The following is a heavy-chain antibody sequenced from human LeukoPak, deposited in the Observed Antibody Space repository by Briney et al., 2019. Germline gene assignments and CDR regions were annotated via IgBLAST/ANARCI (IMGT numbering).Heavy chain of an antibody. J-gene: IGHJ5*02. CDR3: ARGEVLRYFDWFPGEFDP. Sequence: PSETLSLTCTVSGGSISSYYWSWIRQPAGKGLEWIGRIYSSGSTNYNPSLKSRVTMSVDTSKNQFSLKLSSVTAADTAVYYCARGEVLRYFDWFPGEFDPWGQGTLVTVSS. CDR2: IYSSGST. CDR1: GGSISSYY. V-gene: IGHV4-4*07. D-gene: IGHD3-9*01.